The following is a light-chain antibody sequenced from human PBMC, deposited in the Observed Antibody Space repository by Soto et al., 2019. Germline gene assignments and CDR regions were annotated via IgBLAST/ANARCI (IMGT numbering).Light chain of an antibody. Sequence: EVVLTQSPVTLSFSPGERATLSCGASQSVSSYLAWYQQKPGQAPRLLIYDASNRATGIPARFSGSGSGTDFTLTISSLEPEDFAFYYCQQRSNWPLTLGGGTKVEIK. CDR3: QQRSNWPLT. J-gene: IGKJ4*01. V-gene: IGKV3-11*01. CDR2: DAS. CDR1: QSVSSY.